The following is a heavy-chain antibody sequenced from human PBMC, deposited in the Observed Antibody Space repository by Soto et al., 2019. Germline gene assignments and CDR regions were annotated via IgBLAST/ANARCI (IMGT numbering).Heavy chain of an antibody. Sequence: PSETLSLTCAVSGASISSGYYSWSWIRQPPGKGLEWIGEINHSGSTNYNPSLKSRVTISVDTSKNQFSLKLSSVTAADTAVYYCARASAFEYWGQGTLVTVSS. D-gene: IGHD3-10*01. CDR2: INHSGST. CDR3: ARASAFEY. J-gene: IGHJ4*02. CDR1: GASISSGYYS. V-gene: IGHV4-34*01.